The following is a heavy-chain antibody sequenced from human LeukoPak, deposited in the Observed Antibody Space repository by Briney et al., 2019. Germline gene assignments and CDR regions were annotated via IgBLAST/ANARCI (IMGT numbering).Heavy chain of an antibody. Sequence: PGGSVRLSCAPSGITFSSYWMHWVRQAPGKGLVWVSRINGDGSSTTYADSVQGRFTISRDNAKNTLHLQMNSLRAEDTAVYYCTREKHDAFDIWGEGTMVTVSS. V-gene: IGHV3-74*01. CDR1: GITFSSYW. CDR2: INGDGSST. CDR3: TREKHDAFDI. J-gene: IGHJ3*02.